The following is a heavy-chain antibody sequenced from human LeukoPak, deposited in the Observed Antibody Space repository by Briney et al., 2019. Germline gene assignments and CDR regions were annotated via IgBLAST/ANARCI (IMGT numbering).Heavy chain of an antibody. D-gene: IGHD2-2*01. Sequence: PGGSLRLSCAASGFTFSSYSMNWVRQAPGKGLEWVSYISSSSSTIYYADSVKGRFTISRDNAKNSLYLQMNSLRAEDTAVYYCARGYCSSTSCHDAFDIWGQGTMVTVSP. CDR3: ARGYCSSTSCHDAFDI. J-gene: IGHJ3*02. CDR2: ISSSSSTI. CDR1: GFTFSSYS. V-gene: IGHV3-48*01.